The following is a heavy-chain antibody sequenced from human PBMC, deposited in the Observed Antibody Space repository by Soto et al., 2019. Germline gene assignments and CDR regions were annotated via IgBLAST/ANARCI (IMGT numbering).Heavy chain of an antibody. V-gene: IGHV3-23*01. D-gene: IGHD6-6*01. J-gene: IGHJ4*02. Sequence: EVQLLESGGGLVQPGGSLRLSCAASGFTFSSYAMSWVRQAPGKGLEWVSAISGSGGSTYYADSVKGRFTISRDNSKNTLYLQMNSLRAEDTAVYYCAEGSTQQLVSGLFVFPYWGQGTLVTVSS. CDR2: ISGSGGST. CDR1: GFTFSSYA. CDR3: AEGSTQQLVSGLFVFPY.